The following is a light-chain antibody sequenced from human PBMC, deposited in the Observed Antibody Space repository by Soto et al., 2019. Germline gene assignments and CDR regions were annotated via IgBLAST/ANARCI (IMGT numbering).Light chain of an antibody. CDR1: QNIRNY. Sequence: DIQMTQSPSSLSASVGDRVTITCRASQNIRNYLNWYQQKPGKAPKLLIHAAPTLQSGAPSRFSGSGSGTDFTLTISSLQPEDFATYYCQQSYSSPRTFGGGTTVEIK. CDR2: AAP. CDR3: QQSYSSPRT. J-gene: IGKJ4*01. V-gene: IGKV1-39*01.